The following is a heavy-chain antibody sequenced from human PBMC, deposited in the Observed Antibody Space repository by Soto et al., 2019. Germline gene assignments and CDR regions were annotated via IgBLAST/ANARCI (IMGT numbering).Heavy chain of an antibody. J-gene: IGHJ5*02. V-gene: IGHV1-18*04. Sequence: QIQLVQSAAEVKKPGASVKVSCKTSGYTFVSYGISWVRQAPGQGLEWMGWISPYNGNTNFAQRFRGRVTLTTDTSTDIVYMDLRSLKSDATAVYYCARGPTFFDSSGYYDHWGQGTLITVSS. CDR3: ARGPTFFDSSGYYDH. CDR2: ISPYNGNT. D-gene: IGHD3-22*01. CDR1: GYTFVSYG.